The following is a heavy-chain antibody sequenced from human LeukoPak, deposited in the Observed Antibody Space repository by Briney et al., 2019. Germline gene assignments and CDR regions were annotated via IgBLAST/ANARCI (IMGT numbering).Heavy chain of an antibody. CDR2: INPDKGDT. Sequence: ASVKVSCKASGYTFDNYYIHWVRQARGQGLEWVGRINPDKGDTTYARRFQGRVTMTRDTSISTAYMELSRLRSDDTAVYYCARVPPRVVAAKGLDYWGQGTLVTVSS. CDR1: GYTFDNYY. CDR3: ARVPPRVVAAKGLDY. V-gene: IGHV1-2*02. D-gene: IGHD2-15*01. J-gene: IGHJ4*02.